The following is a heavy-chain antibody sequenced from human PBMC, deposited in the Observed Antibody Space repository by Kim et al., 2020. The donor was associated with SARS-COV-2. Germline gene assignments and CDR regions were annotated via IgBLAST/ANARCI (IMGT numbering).Heavy chain of an antibody. CDR1: GFTFSSYG. J-gene: IGHJ4*02. Sequence: GGSLRLSCAASGFTFSSYGMHWVRQAPGKGLEWVAVISYDGSNKYYADSVKGRFTISRDNSKNTLYLQMNSLRAEDTAVYYCAKDVKLLWFGQFDYWGQG. V-gene: IGHV3-30*18. D-gene: IGHD3-10*01. CDR3: AKDVKLLWFGQFDY. CDR2: ISYDGSNK.